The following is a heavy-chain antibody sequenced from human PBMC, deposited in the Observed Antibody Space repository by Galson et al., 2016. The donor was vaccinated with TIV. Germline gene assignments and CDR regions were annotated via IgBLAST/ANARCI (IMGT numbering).Heavy chain of an antibody. D-gene: IGHD3-22*01. CDR3: AKSLHDSFGPNDA. J-gene: IGHJ3*01. CDR2: IVPIFGTA. CDR1: GGTFRSYA. V-gene: IGHV1-69*15. Sequence: GGTFRSYAITWVRQAPGQGLEWMGRIVPIFGTANYAQKFQGRVTITADELTTTAYMDLSSLRSEDTAVYNCAKSLHDSFGPNDAWGQGTMVTVSS.